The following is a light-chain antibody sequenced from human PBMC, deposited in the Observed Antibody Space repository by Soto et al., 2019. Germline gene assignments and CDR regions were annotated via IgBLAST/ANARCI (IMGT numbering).Light chain of an antibody. CDR3: QVWEATGDQVV. V-gene: IGLV3-21*01. Sequence: SYELTQPPSVSVAPGETARISCGGNNVGSRSVHWYRQKPGQAPFLVIYYDSDRPSGIPERFSGSNSGNTATLIISRVEAGDEADYYCQVWEATGDQVVFGGGIKVTVL. CDR1: NVGSRS. J-gene: IGLJ2*01. CDR2: YDS.